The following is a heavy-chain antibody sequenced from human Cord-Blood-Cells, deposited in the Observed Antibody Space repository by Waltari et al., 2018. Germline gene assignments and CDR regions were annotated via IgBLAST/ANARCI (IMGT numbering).Heavy chain of an antibody. D-gene: IGHD5-12*01. CDR1: GGYISSCGYY. Sequence: VQLQEPGPGLVKPSPTLSLTCTVSGGYISSCGYYSSWTRQHPGKGLELIGYIFYSGSTYDNPSLKSRVTISVDTSKNQYSLKLSSVTAADTAVYYCARARRDGYNPVDYMGQGTLVTVSS. V-gene: IGHV4-31*03. CDR2: IFYSGST. CDR3: ARARRDGYNPVDY. J-gene: IGHJ4*02.